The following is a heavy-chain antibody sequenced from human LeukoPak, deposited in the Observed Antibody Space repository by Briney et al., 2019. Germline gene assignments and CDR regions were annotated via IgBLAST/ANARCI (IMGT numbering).Heavy chain of an antibody. V-gene: IGHV4-34*01. J-gene: IGHJ5*02. D-gene: IGHD1-20*01. CDR2: INYSGST. CDR1: GGSFSGYY. CDR3: ATCGSITCQSARWFDP. Sequence: SETLSLTCAVYGGSFSGYYWSWIRQPPGKGLEWIGEINYSGSTKYNPSLKSRVTISLDTSKNQFSLSLSSVTAADTAVYYCATCGSITCQSARWFDPWGQGTLVTVSS.